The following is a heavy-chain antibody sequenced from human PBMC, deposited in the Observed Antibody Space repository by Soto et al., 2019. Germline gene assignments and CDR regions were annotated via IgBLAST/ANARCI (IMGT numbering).Heavy chain of an antibody. J-gene: IGHJ5*02. CDR2: ISAYNGNT. CDR3: ARPPEVFGRGAVAGRGFDL. CDR1: GYTFNRYG. D-gene: IGHD6-19*01. Sequence: ASVKVSCKASGYTFNRYGISWVRQAPGQGLEWMGWISAYNGNTNYAQKLQGRVTMTTDTSTSTAYMELRSLRSDDTAVYYCARPPEVFGRGAVAGRGFDLWGQGSLVTVSS. V-gene: IGHV1-18*01.